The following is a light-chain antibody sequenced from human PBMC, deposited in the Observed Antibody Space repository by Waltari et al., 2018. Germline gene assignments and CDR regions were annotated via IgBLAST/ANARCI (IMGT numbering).Light chain of an antibody. V-gene: IGLV1-47*01. CDR2: RNN. J-gene: IGLJ2*01. CDR1: SSNIGSNY. CDR3: AAWDDSLSGYVV. Sequence: QSVLTQPPSASGTPGQRVTISCSGSSSNIGSNYVYWYQQLPATAPKLLIYRNNHRPSGVPDRCSGSKSGTSASLAISGLRSEDEADYYCAAWDDSLSGYVVFGGGTKLTVL.